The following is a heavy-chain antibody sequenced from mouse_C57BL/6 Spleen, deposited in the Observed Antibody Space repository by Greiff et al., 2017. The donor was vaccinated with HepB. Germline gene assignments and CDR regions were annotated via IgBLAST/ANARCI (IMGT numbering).Heavy chain of an antibody. CDR1: GFTFSDFY. D-gene: IGHD3-3*01. CDR2: SRNKANDYTT. J-gene: IGHJ4*01. Sequence: EVKLVESGGGLVQSGRSLRLSCATSGFTFSDFYMEWVRQAPGKGLEWIAASRNKANDYTTEYSASVKGRFIVSRDTSQSILYLQMNALRAEDTAIYYCAREELGAMDYWGQGTSVTVSS. V-gene: IGHV7-1*01. CDR3: AREELGAMDY.